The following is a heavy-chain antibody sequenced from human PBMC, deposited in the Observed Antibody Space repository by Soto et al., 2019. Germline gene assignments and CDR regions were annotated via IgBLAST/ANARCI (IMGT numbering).Heavy chain of an antibody. J-gene: IGHJ4*02. CDR1: GFTFSSYA. Sequence: EVQLLESGGGLVQPGGSLRLSCAASGFTFSSYAMRWVRQAPGKGLEWVSAISCSGGSTYYADSVKGRFTISRDNSKNTLYLQMNSLRAEDTAVYYCAKVGGSWSDLPFDYWGQGTLVTVSS. CDR2: ISCSGGST. D-gene: IGHD2-15*01. V-gene: IGHV3-23*01. CDR3: AKVGGSWSDLPFDY.